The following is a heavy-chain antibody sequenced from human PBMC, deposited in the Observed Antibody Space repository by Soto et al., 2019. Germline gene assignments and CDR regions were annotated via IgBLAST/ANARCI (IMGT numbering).Heavy chain of an antibody. D-gene: IGHD3-3*02. J-gene: IGHJ3*02. CDR2: TTATGGST. V-gene: IGHV3-23*01. Sequence: EVQLLESGGGFVQPGGSLRLSCVVSGFMFRDYPMGWVRQAPGKGLEWVSATTATGGSTFYADSVKGRFTISRDNSINTLYLQMNNLRVEDSAVYSCAKRSIITGGAFYMWGQGTMVTVSS. CDR3: AKRSIITGGAFYM. CDR1: GFMFRDYP.